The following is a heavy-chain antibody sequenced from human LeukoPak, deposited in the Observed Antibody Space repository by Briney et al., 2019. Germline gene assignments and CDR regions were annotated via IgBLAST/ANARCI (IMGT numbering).Heavy chain of an antibody. CDR3: AKPSTYDILTGYFDY. Sequence: TGGSLRLSCAASGFTFSSYAMSWVRQAPGKGLEWVSAISGSGGSTYYADSVKGRFTISRDNSKNTLYLQMNSLRAEDTAVYYCAKPSTYDILTGYFDYWGQGTLVTVSS. CDR2: ISGSGGST. J-gene: IGHJ4*02. D-gene: IGHD3-9*01. V-gene: IGHV3-23*01. CDR1: GFTFSSYA.